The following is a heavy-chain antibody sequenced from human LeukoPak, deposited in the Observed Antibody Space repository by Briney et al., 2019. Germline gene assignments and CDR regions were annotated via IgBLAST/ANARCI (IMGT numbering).Heavy chain of an antibody. CDR2: IYSGGST. D-gene: IGHD5-12*01. V-gene: IGHV3-53*05. Sequence: PGGSLRLSCAASGFTVSSNYMSWVRQAPGKGLEWVSVIYSGGSTYYADSVKGRFTISRDNSKNTLYLQMNSLRAEDTAVYYCAKVLHSGYDWGYYYMDVWGKGTTVTISS. J-gene: IGHJ6*03. CDR3: AKVLHSGYDWGYYYMDV. CDR1: GFTVSSNY.